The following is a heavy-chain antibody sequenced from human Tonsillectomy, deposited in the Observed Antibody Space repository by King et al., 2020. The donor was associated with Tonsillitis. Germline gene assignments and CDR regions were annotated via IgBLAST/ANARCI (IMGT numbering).Heavy chain of an antibody. D-gene: IGHD2-8*01. CDR1: GGTLSNYA. J-gene: IGHJ6*03. CDR2: IIPIFGIG. Sequence: VQLVRSGAEVKKPGSSVKVSCKASGGTLSNYAISWVRQAPGQGLEWMGGIIPIFGIGKYAQKFQGRVAITADESTSTAYMALSSLRSEDTAVYYCAIDRRDCTNGVCSYAYYYYMDVWGRGTTVTVSS. CDR3: AIDRRDCTNGVCSYAYYYYMDV. V-gene: IGHV1-69*12.